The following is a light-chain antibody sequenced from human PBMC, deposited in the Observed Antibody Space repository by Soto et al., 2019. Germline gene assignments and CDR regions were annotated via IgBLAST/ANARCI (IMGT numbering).Light chain of an antibody. CDR1: SSNIGAGYD. CDR3: QSYDSSLSGGV. J-gene: IGLJ1*01. V-gene: IGLV1-40*01. CDR2: GNN. Sequence: QSVLTQPPSVSGAPGQRVTIPCTGSSSNIGAGYDVHWYQQLPGTAPKLLIYGNNNRPSGVPDRFSGSKSGTSASLAITGLQAEDEADYYCQSYDSSLSGGVFGTGTKLTVL.